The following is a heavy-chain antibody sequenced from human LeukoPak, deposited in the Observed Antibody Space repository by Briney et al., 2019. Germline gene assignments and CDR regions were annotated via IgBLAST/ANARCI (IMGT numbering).Heavy chain of an antibody. CDR2: ISAYNGNT. D-gene: IGHD3-22*01. V-gene: IGHV1-18*01. Sequence: VASVKVSCKASGYTFTSYGISWVRQAPGQGLEWMGWISAYNGNTNYAQKLQGRVTMTTDTSTSTAYMEVRSLRSNDTAVYFCARVGYDRDFDYWGQGTLVTVST. CDR3: ARVGYDRDFDY. J-gene: IGHJ4*02. CDR1: GYTFTSYG.